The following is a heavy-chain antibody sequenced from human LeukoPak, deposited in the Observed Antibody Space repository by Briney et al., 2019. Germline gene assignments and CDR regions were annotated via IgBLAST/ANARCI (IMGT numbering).Heavy chain of an antibody. V-gene: IGHV1-2*06. D-gene: IGHD2-2*01. J-gene: IGHJ4*02. CDR3: AREGSTSSRFLPLDS. CDR2: INPNSGGT. CDR1: GYTFTAYF. Sequence: ASVTVSFTASGYTFTAYFMRWVRQVPGQGLEWMGRINPNSGGTDYAQNFQGRVTMTRDTSISTAYMELTRLRSDDTAVYFCAREGSTSSRFLPLDSWGQGTLVTVSS.